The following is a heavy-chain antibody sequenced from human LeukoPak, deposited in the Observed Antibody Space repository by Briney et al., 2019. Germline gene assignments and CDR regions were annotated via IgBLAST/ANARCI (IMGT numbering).Heavy chain of an antibody. V-gene: IGHV1-69*04. CDR1: GGTFSSYA. CDR2: IIPILGIA. CDR3: AREPTTITMVRGVIKPLGYFDY. D-gene: IGHD3-10*01. Sequence: ASVKVSCKASGGTFSSYAISWVRQAPGQGLEWMGRIIPILGIANYAQKFQGRVTITADKSTSTAYMELSSLRSEDTAVYYCAREPTTITMVRGVIKPLGYFDYWGQGTLVTVSS. J-gene: IGHJ4*02.